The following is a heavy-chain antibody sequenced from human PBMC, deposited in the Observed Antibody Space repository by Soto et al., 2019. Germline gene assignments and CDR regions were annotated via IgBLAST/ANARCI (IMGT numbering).Heavy chain of an antibody. V-gene: IGHV4-34*01. CDR2: MSHSGGT. J-gene: IGHJ3*02. Sequence: QVQLQQWGAGLLKPSETLSLTCAVYGGFVSSGSYYWSWIRQPPGKGLEWIGEMSHSGGTHFNPSLKSRVTISVDTPKNQFSLKMSSVTAAATALYYCARVERGTATTVVDAFDIWGPGTMVTVSS. CDR3: ARVERGTATTVVDAFDI. D-gene: IGHD1-1*01. CDR1: GGFVSSGSYY.